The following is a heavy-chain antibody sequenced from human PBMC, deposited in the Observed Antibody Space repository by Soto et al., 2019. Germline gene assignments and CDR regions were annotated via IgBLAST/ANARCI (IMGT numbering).Heavy chain of an antibody. CDR2: INHSGGT. Sequence: QVPLQQWGAGLLKPSETLSLTCAVFGGSFSGYYWSWIRQPPGKGLQWIGEINHSGGTNYNPSLMRRVTISIDTSKKRFSPKLSSATAAHTTVYYCARGRFTITKFRGAAFDYWCQGTLVTVFS. V-gene: IGHV4-34*01. D-gene: IGHD3-10*01. CDR3: ARGRFTITKFRGAAFDY. J-gene: IGHJ4*02. CDR1: GGSFSGYY.